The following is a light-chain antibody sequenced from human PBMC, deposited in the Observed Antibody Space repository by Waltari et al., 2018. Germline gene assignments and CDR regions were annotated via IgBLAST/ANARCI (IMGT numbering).Light chain of an antibody. CDR2: GAY. V-gene: IGLV2-11*01. CDR3: CSYANSKWV. CDR1: RRNVCGYPY. Sequence: QSVLSQPRSVSGSPAHSVDIFCTGPRRNVCGYPYVSWYQQYPGKAPKVMIYGAYKRPSGVPDRFSGSKSGNAASLSISGLQAEDEADYYCCSYANSKWVFGGGTKLTVL. J-gene: IGLJ3*02.